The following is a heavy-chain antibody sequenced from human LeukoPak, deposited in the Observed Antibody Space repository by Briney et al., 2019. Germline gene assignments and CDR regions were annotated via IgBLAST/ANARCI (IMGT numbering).Heavy chain of an antibody. V-gene: IGHV3-15*01. CDR2: IKSKVHGGTT. Sequence: KPGGSLRLSCAASGFTFSSYSMSWVRQAPGKGLEWVGGIKSKVHGGTTDYAAAVKGRFTISRDDSKNTLYLQMNSLKIEDTAVYYCPTAGDWGQGTLVTVSS. CDR1: GFTFSSYS. J-gene: IGHJ4*02. CDR3: PTAGD.